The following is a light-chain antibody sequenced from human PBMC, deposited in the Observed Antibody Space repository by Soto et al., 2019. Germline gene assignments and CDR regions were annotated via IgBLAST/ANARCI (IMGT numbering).Light chain of an antibody. CDR1: NIEIKS. J-gene: IGLJ2*01. CDR2: DDG. CDR3: QVWDSSTVV. V-gene: IGLV3-21*02. Sequence: SYELTQPPSVSVAPGQTARITCGGNNIEIKSVHWYQQKPGQAPVLVVYDDGDRTTGIPERFSGSKSGNTATLTTSRVEAGDEADYYCQVWDSSTVVFGGGTKLTVL.